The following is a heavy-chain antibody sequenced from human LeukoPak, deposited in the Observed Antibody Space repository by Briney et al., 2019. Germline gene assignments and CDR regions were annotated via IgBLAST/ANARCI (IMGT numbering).Heavy chain of an antibody. Sequence: PSETLSFTCTGSGGSMSSYHWVWLRPPPGQGLEWTGYIYYSGSTYYNPSLSSRVIISVDTSRNQFSLRRRSLSAASTAFYYCARVVSDRFDYWGQGTLVTVSS. D-gene: IGHD5/OR15-5a*01. CDR1: GGSMSSYH. J-gene: IGHJ4*02. V-gene: IGHV4-59*08. CDR3: ARVVSDRFDY. CDR2: IYYSGST.